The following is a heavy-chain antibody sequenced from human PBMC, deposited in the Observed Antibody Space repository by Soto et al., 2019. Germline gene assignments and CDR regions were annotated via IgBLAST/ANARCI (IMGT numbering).Heavy chain of an antibody. D-gene: IGHD2-2*01. J-gene: IGHJ6*02. CDR2: INPNSGGT. CDR3: ARGAPEPDYYYYLMDV. CDR1: GYTFTGYY. V-gene: IGHV1-2*04. Sequence: GASVKVSCKASGYTFTGYYMHWVRQAPGQGLEWMGWINPNSGGTNYAQKFQGWVTMTRDTSISTAYMELSRLRSDDTAVYYCARGAPEPDYYYYLMDVCGQGTAVTV.